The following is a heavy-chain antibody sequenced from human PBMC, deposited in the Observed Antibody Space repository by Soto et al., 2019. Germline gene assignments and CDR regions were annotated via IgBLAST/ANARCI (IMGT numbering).Heavy chain of an antibody. Sequence: PGESLKISCKGSGYSFTRNGITWVRQMPGKGLEWMGRIDPRDSSTDYSPSFQGHVTISADKSISTAYLQWSSLKASDSAIYFCARGHGWVDYWGQGTLVTSPQ. J-gene: IGHJ4*02. CDR2: IDPRDSST. V-gene: IGHV5-10-1*01. CDR1: GYSFTRNG. CDR3: ARGHGWVDY. D-gene: IGHD6-19*01.